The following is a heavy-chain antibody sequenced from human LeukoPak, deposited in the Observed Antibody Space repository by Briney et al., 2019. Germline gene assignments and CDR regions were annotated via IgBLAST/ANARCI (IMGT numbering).Heavy chain of an antibody. CDR1: GYTFTSHD. CDR2: MNPNSGNT. CDR3: ARGGYTEDYFDY. V-gene: IGHV1-8*01. D-gene: IGHD5-24*01. Sequence: ASVKVSCKASGYTFTSHDINWVRQATGQGLEWMGWMNPNSGNTGYAQKFQGRVTMTRNTSISTAYMELSSLRSEDTAVYYCARGGYTEDYFDYWGQGTLVTVSS. J-gene: IGHJ4*02.